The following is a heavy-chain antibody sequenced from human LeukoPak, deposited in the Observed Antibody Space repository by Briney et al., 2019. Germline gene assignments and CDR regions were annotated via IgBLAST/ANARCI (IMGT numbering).Heavy chain of an antibody. J-gene: IGHJ6*03. CDR1: GYTFTSYG. D-gene: IGHD3-3*01. V-gene: IGHV1-18*01. CDR2: ISAYNGNT. CDR3: ARGLYDFWSGYFGFYYYYYMDV. Sequence: ASVKVSCKASGYTFTSYGISWVRQAPGQGLEWMGWISAYNGNTNYAQKLQGRVTMTTDTSTSTAYMELRSLRSDDTAVYYCARGLYDFWSGYFGFYYYYYMDVWGKGTTVTVSS.